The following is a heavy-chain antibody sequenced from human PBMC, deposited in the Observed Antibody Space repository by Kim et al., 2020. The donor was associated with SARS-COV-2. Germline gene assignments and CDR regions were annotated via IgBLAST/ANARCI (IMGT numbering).Heavy chain of an antibody. CDR3: ARGAAADEGYDY. V-gene: IGHV3-21*01. CDR1: GFTFSSYK. CDR2: ISSRSSNI. J-gene: IGHJ4*02. D-gene: IGHD6-13*01. Sequence: GGSLRLSCAASGFTFSSYKMNWVRQAPGNGLEWVSSISSRSSNIYYADSMKGRFTISRDNARNSLYLQMNSLRADDTAVYYCARGAAADEGYDYWGQGTL.